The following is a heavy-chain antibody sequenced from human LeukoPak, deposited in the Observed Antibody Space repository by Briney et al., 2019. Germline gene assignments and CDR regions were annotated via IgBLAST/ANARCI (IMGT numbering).Heavy chain of an antibody. CDR3: ARDVYYGSGSPRLDY. J-gene: IGHJ4*02. V-gene: IGHV3-64*01. D-gene: IGHD3-10*01. CDR1: GFTISRSS. Sequence: GESLRLSCAASGFTISRSSMHWVRQAPGKGLEFVSAISRSGGNTYYANSVKGRFTISRDTSKNTLYLQVGSLRVEDMAVYYCARDVYYGSGSPRLDYWGQGTLVTVSS. CDR2: ISRSGGNT.